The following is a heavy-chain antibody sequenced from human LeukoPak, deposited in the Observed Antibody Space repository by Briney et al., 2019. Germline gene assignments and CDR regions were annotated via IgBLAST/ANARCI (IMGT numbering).Heavy chain of an antibody. D-gene: IGHD2-2*01. V-gene: IGHV3-11*01. Sequence: GGSLRLSCAASGFTFSDYYMSWICQAPGKGLEWVSYISSSGSTIYYADSVKGRFTISRDNAKNSLYLQMNSLRAEDTAVYYCARDWSLYCSSTSCYGGELDYWGQGTLVTVSS. J-gene: IGHJ4*02. CDR2: ISSSGSTI. CDR3: ARDWSLYCSSTSCYGGELDY. CDR1: GFTFSDYY.